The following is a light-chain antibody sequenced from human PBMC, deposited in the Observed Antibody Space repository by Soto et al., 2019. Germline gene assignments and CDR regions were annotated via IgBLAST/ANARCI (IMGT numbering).Light chain of an antibody. CDR1: QSVSSSY. V-gene: IGKV3-15*01. CDR2: GAS. CDR3: QQYNHWPLM. Sequence: EIVLTQSPGTLSLSPGERATLSCRASQSVSSSYLAWYQQKPGQAPRLLIYGASTRATGIPARFSGSESGTELTITISSLQSEDFEVYYCQQYNHWPLMFGQGTKVDIK. J-gene: IGKJ1*01.